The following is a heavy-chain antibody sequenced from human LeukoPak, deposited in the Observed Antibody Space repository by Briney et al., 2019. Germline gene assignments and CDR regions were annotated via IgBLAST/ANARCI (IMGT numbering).Heavy chain of an antibody. Sequence: SXXXSXTCXVSGGSISSSXXYWGWXRQSPXXGXXWIGCIYYSGNTYYNPSLKSRVTISEDTSKNQFSLKLSSVTAADTAVYYCAKVNSGWYGRIGYWGQGTLVTVSS. CDR1: GGSISSSXXY. D-gene: IGHD6-19*01. CDR2: IYYSGNT. CDR3: AKVNSGWYGRIGY. V-gene: IGHV4-39*07. J-gene: IGHJ4*02.